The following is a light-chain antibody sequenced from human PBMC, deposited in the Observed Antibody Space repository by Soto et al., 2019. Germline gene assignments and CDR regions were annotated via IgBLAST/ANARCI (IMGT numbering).Light chain of an antibody. V-gene: IGLV2-14*01. J-gene: IGLJ1*01. Sequence: QSVLTQPASVSGSPGQSITISCTGTSSDVGGYNYVSWYQQHPGKAPKLMLYEVSNRPLGISNRFSGSKSGNTASLTISGLQAEDEADYYCSSYTSSSTLCVFGTGTKVTVL. CDR2: EVS. CDR1: SSDVGGYNY. CDR3: SSYTSSSTLCV.